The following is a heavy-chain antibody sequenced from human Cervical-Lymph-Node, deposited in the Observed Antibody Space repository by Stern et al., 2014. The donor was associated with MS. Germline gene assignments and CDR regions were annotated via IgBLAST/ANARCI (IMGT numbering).Heavy chain of an antibody. V-gene: IGHV2-70*01. CDR2: IDWDDDK. Sequence: QITLKESGPALVKPTQTLTLTCTFSGFSLSTSGMCVSWIRQPPGKALEXLALIDWDDDKYYSTSLKTRLTISKETSKNQVVLTMTNMDPVDTATYYCARSTAMANDAFDIWGQGTMVTVSS. CDR1: GFSLSTSGMC. D-gene: IGHD5-18*01. J-gene: IGHJ3*02. CDR3: ARSTAMANDAFDI.